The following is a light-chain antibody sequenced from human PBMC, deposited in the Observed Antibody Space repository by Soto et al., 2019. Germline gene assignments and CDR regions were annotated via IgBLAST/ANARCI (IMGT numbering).Light chain of an antibody. CDR3: QQYNNWPPLT. V-gene: IGKV3D-15*01. Sequence: EIVMTQSPATLSVSPGERATLSCRASQSVSSNLAWYQQKPGQAPRLLIYGASTRATAIPARFSGSVSGTEFTLTISSLQSEDFAVYYCQQYNNWPPLTFGGGTKVEIK. J-gene: IGKJ4*01. CDR1: QSVSSN. CDR2: GAS.